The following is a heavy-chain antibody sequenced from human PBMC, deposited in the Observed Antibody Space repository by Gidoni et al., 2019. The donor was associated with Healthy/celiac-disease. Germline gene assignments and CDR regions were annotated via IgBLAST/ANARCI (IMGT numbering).Heavy chain of an antibody. CDR3: ASHGWDWYFDL. Sequence: EVQLVESGGGLVQPGGALRLSCAASGFTFSSYGMNWVRQAPGKGLEWVSYISSSGSTIYYADSVKGRFTISRDNAKNSLYLQMNSLRAEDTAVYYCASHGWDWYFDLWGRGTLVTVSS. J-gene: IGHJ2*01. CDR2: ISSSGSTI. CDR1: GFTFSSYG. D-gene: IGHD3-16*01. V-gene: IGHV3-48*03.